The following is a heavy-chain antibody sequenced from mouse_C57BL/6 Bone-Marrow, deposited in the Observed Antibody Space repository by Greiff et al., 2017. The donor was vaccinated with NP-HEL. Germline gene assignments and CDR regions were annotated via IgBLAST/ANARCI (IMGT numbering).Heavy chain of an antibody. Sequence: VQLQQSGPELVKPGASVKISCKASGYTFTDYYMNWVKQSHGKSLEWIGDINPNNGGTSYNQKFKGKATLTVDKSSSTAYMELRSLTSEDSAVYYCASGVHYTTVSYFDYWGQGTTLTVSS. CDR1: GYTFTDYY. J-gene: IGHJ2*01. D-gene: IGHD1-1*01. CDR2: INPNNGGT. V-gene: IGHV1-26*01. CDR3: ASGVHYTTVSYFDY.